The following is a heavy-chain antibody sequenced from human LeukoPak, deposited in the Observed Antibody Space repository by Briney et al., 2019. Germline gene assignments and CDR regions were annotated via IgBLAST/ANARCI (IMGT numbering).Heavy chain of an antibody. J-gene: IGHJ4*02. D-gene: IGHD6-6*01. CDR3: ARHDLVGRPPSGYFDY. CDR2: IYYSGST. Sequence: SETLSLTCTVSGGSISSSSYYWGRIRQPPGKGLEWIGSIYYSGSTYYNPSLKSLVTISVDTSKNQFSLKLSSVTAADTAVYYCARHDLVGRPPSGYFDYWGQGTLVTVSS. CDR1: GGSISSSSYY. V-gene: IGHV4-39*01.